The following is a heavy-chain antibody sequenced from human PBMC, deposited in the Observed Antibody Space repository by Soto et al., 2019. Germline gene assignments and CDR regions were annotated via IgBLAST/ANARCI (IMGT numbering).Heavy chain of an antibody. CDR2: IKGKTDDAAT. V-gene: IGHV3-15*01. CDR3: AADRGFGDLSRAFAS. Sequence: GGSLRLSCAVSGLTFSKAWMSWVRQAPGKGLEWVGRIKGKTDDAATDYAAPVKGRFTISRDDSKDTLFLQMSSLRTEDTAVYYCAADRGFGDLSRAFASWGPGTLVTVSS. J-gene: IGHJ4*02. D-gene: IGHD3-10*01. CDR1: GLTFSKAW.